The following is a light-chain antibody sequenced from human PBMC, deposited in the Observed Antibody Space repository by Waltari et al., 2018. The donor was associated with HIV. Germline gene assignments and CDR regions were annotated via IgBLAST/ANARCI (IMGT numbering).Light chain of an antibody. Sequence: VMTQSPLSLPVTPGEPASISCRSSQSLLHSNGYNYLDWYLQKPGQSPQLLIYLGSNRASGVPDRFSGSGSGTDFTLKISRVEAEDVGVYYCMQALQTPRTFGQGTKVEIK. CDR2: LGS. CDR1: QSLLHSNGYNY. CDR3: MQALQTPRT. V-gene: IGKV2-28*01. J-gene: IGKJ1*01.